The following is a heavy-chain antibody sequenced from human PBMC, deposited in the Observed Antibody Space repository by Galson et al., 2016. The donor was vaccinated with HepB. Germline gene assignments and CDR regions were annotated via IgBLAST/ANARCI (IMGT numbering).Heavy chain of an antibody. Sequence: LSLTCTVSGGSISRSSYYWGWIRQPPGKGLEWIGSKYYSGSTYFNPSLKSRVTISVDTSKNQFSLKLSSVTAADTAVYYCARRVADDSGKWMFYFDYWGRGTLGTVSS. V-gene: IGHV4-39*01. CDR3: ARRVADDSGKWMFYFDY. CDR1: GGSISRSSYY. J-gene: IGHJ4*02. CDR2: KYYSGST. D-gene: IGHD3-10*01.